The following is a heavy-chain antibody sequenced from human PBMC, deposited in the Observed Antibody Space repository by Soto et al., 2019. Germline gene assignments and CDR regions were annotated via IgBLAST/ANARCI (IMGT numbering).Heavy chain of an antibody. V-gene: IGHV3-23*01. CDR2: ISGSGGST. J-gene: IGHJ4*02. Sequence: EVQLLESGGGLVQPGGSLRLSCAASGFTFSSYAMSWVRQAPGKGLEWVSAISGSGGSTYYADSVKGRFTISRDNSKNTLYMQMNSLRAEDTAVYYCAKQTWGGWSGWYDYWGQGTLVTVSS. D-gene: IGHD6-19*01. CDR3: AKQTWGGWSGWYDY. CDR1: GFTFSSYA.